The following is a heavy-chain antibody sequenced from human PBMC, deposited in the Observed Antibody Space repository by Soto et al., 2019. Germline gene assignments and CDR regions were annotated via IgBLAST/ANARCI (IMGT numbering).Heavy chain of an antibody. Sequence: GESLKISFKGSGYSFTSYWISWVRQMPGKGLEWMGRIDPSDSYTNYSPSFQGHATISADKSISTAYLQWSSLKASDTAMYYCARLGNWNRLLDYWGQGRRVTVSS. CDR2: IDPSDSYT. D-gene: IGHD1-1*01. V-gene: IGHV5-10-1*01. J-gene: IGHJ4*02. CDR3: ARLGNWNRLLDY. CDR1: GYSFTSYW.